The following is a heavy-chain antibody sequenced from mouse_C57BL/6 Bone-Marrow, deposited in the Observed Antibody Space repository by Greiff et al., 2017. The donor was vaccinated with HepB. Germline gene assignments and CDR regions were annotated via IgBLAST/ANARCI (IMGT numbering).Heavy chain of an antibody. CDR1: GFSLTSYG. CDR2: IWRGGST. D-gene: IGHD2-14*01. V-gene: IGHV2-5*01. Sequence: VKLMESGPGLVQPSQSLSITCTVSGFSLTSYGVHWVRQSPGKGLEWLGVIWRGGSTDYNAAFMSRLSITKDNSKSQVFFKMNSLQADDTAIYYCAKKRYFEPYAMDYWGQGTSVTVSS. J-gene: IGHJ4*01. CDR3: AKKRYFEPYAMDY.